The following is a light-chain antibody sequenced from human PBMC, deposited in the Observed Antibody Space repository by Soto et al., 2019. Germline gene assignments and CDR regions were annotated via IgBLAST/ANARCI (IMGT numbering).Light chain of an antibody. CDR3: SSFTTTNTLV. CDR1: SGDVGAYNY. J-gene: IGLJ3*02. Sequence: QSALTQPASMSGSPGQSISMSCTGTSGDVGAYNYVSWFQHHPGKAPRIILYDVSYRPSGVSDRFSGSKSGNTASLTISGLQAEDEADYYCSSFTTTNTLVFGGGTKLTVL. V-gene: IGLV2-14*03. CDR2: DVS.